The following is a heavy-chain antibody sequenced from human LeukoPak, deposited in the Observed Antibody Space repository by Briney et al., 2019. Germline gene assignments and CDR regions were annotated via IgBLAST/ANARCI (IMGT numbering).Heavy chain of an antibody. CDR1: GYTFTGYY. Sequence: ASVKVSCKASGYTFTGYYIHWVRQAPGQGLHWMGWISPNNGGTKYAQNFQGRVTMTRATSISTVYMELTNLKSDDTAVYYCARGDLAFVPAADRYGYYLWGQGTLVTVSS. CDR2: ISPNNGGT. V-gene: IGHV1-2*02. D-gene: IGHD2-2*01. J-gene: IGHJ4*02. CDR3: ARGDLAFVPAADRYGYYL.